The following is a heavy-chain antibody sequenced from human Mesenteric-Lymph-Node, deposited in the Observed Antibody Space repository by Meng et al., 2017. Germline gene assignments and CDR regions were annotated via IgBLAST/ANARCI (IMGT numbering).Heavy chain of an antibody. D-gene: IGHD3-10*01. V-gene: IGHV3-23*01. Sequence: EGQRLWAGVGLVQPGGSRRLSFAASGFSFSSYAMGWVRQAPGKGLEWVSAISGSGGSTYYADSVKGRFTISRDNSKNTLYLQMNSLRAEDTAVYYCAKEGAMRFGELGDAFDIWGQGTMVTVSS. CDR2: ISGSGGST. J-gene: IGHJ3*02. CDR3: AKEGAMRFGELGDAFDI. CDR1: GFSFSSYA.